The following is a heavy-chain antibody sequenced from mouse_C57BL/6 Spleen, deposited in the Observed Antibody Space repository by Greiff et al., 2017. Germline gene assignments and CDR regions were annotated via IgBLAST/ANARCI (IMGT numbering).Heavy chain of an antibody. Sequence: VQLQQSGAELAKPGASVKLSCKASGYTFTSYWMPWVKQRPGQGLEWIGYINPSSGYTKYNQKFKDKATLTADNSSSTAYMQLSSLTYEDSEVYYCARIYYGSYWYFGVRGTGTTVTVSS. J-gene: IGHJ1*03. D-gene: IGHD2-1*01. CDR3: ARIYYGSYWYFGV. CDR1: GYTFTSYW. CDR2: INPSSGYT. V-gene: IGHV1-7*01.